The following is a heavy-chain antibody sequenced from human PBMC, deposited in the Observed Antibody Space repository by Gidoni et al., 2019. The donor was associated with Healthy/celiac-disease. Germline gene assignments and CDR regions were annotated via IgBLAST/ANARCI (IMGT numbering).Heavy chain of an antibody. CDR2: INHSGST. CDR3: ARGAYRYSSGWSQRPPDY. CDR1: GGSFSGYY. D-gene: IGHD6-19*01. J-gene: IGHJ4*02. Sequence: QVQLQQWGAGLLKPSETLSLTCAVYGGSFSGYYWGWIRQPPGKGLEWIGEINHSGSTNYNPSLKSRVTISVDTSKNQFSLKLSSVTAADTAVYYCARGAYRYSSGWSQRPPDYWGQGTLVTVSS. V-gene: IGHV4-34*01.